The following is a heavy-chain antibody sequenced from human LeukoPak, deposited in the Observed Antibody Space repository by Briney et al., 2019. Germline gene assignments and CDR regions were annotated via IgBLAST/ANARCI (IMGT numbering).Heavy chain of an antibody. Sequence: NTSETLSLTCTVSGDSITSYYWSWIRQPAGKGLQWIGLISTSGSSNYNPSLKSRVTMSVDTSKNQFSLKLSSVTAADTAVYYCARHWGIAAALSAFDIWGQGTMVTVSS. V-gene: IGHV4-4*07. D-gene: IGHD6-13*01. CDR3: ARHWGIAAALSAFDI. J-gene: IGHJ3*02. CDR2: ISTSGSS. CDR1: GDSITSYY.